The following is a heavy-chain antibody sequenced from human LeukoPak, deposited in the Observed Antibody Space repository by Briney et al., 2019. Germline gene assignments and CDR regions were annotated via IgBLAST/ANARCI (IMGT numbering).Heavy chain of an antibody. Sequence: ASVKVSCKASGYTFTSYGISWVRQAPGQGLEWMGWISGYNGHTNYAQKLQGRVTMTTDTSTSTAYTELRSLRSDDTAVYYCARPVTTVGFDYWGQGTLVTVSS. CDR1: GYTFTSYG. V-gene: IGHV1-18*01. D-gene: IGHD4-23*01. J-gene: IGHJ4*02. CDR2: ISGYNGHT. CDR3: ARPVTTVGFDY.